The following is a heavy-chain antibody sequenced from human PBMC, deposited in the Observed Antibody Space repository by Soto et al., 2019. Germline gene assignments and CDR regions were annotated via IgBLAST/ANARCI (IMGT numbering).Heavy chain of an antibody. J-gene: IGHJ4*02. CDR2: VSGRGANT. CDR3: AKDRGGFANGWEYFDS. Sequence: DVQLVETGGGFVQPGGSLRVSCAASGFTFSSYTMGWVRQAPGKGLEWVSSVSGRGANTYYADSVKGRFTICRDNSKNTLYLQMNNLRGEDTAVYYCAKDRGGFANGWEYFDSWGQGTLVIVSS. D-gene: IGHD6-19*01. V-gene: IGHV3-23*04. CDR1: GFTFSSYT.